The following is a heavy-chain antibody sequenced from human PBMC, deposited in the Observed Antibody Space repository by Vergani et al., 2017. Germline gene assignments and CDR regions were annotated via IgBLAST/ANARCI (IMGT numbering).Heavy chain of an antibody. Sequence: QVQLVQSGAEVKKPGASVKVSCKASGYTFTSYYIHWVRQAPRQGLEWMGIINPSGGSTTYAQQFQGRLTMTRDTSTSTVYMDLSNLRSEDTAVYYCARPHGDILPPDPRRLDYWGQGTLVTVSS. CDR2: INPSGGST. V-gene: IGHV1-46*03. J-gene: IGHJ4*02. CDR3: ARPHGDILPPDPRRLDY. CDR1: GYTFTSYY.